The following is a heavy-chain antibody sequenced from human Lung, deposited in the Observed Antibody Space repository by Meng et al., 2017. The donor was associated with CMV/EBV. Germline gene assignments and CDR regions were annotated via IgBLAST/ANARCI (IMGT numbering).Heavy chain of an antibody. V-gene: IGHV3-73*01. J-gene: IGHJ2*01. CDR2: IRSKANSYAT. D-gene: IGHD2-2*01. CDR3: TREYRAYCSSTSCYAKMSAFWYFDL. Sequence: VRQASGKGLEWVGRIRSKANSYATAYAASVKGRLTISRDDSKNTAYLQMNSLKTEDTAVYYCTREYRAYCSSTSCYAKMSAFWYFDLWGRGTLVTVSS.